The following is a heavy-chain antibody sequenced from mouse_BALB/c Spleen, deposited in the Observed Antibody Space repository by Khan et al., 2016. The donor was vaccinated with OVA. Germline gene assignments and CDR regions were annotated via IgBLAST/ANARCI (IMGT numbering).Heavy chain of an antibody. Sequence: EVELVESGGGLVQPGGSRKLSCAASGFTFSGFGMHWVRQAPEKGLEWVAYISSGSSTIYYAATVKGRFTISRDNPKNTLFLQMARLRSEDTAMYYCARTGYYYFDYWGQGTTLTVSS. CDR3: ARTGYYYFDY. V-gene: IGHV5-17*02. D-gene: IGHD2-3*01. J-gene: IGHJ2*01. CDR2: ISSGSSTI. CDR1: GFTFSGFG.